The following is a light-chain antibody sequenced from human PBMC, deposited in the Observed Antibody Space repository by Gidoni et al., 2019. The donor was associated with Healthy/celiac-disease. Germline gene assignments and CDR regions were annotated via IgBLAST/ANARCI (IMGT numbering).Light chain of an antibody. CDR1: ESISSW. CDR2: KAS. Sequence: DIQMTQSPSTLSASIGDRVTSTCRASESISSWLAWYQQKPGKAPKLLIYKASSLESGVPARFSGSGSGTKFTLTISSLQPDDFATYYCQQYNSLWTFGQGTKVEIK. J-gene: IGKJ1*01. CDR3: QQYNSLWT. V-gene: IGKV1-5*03.